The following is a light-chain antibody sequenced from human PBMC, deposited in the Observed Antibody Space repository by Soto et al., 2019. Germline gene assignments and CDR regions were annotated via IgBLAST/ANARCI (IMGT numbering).Light chain of an antibody. CDR3: SSSTSSSTLVL. J-gene: IGLJ2*01. CDR2: DVS. Sequence: QSVLTQPASVSGSPGQSITISCTGTSSDVGGFHYVSWYQQHPGKAPKLMIFDVSSRPTGVSNRFSGSKSGNTASLTISGLQAEDEADYYCSSSTSSSTLVLFGGGTKLTVL. V-gene: IGLV2-14*01. CDR1: SSDVGGFHY.